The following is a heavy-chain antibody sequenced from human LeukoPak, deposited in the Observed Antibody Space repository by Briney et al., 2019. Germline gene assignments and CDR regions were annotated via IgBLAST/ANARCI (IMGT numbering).Heavy chain of an antibody. CDR1: GFSIGGSW. Sequence: PGGSLRLSCAVSGFSIGGSWMSWVRQTPGKGLEWVADMNEDGSGTYYVDSVKGRFTVSRDNAQNLVYLQMNSLRVEDTGVYYCARDPAWGAIDYWGQGTLVTVSS. CDR3: ARDPAWGAIDY. J-gene: IGHJ4*02. V-gene: IGHV3-7*01. CDR2: MNEDGSGT. D-gene: IGHD7-27*01.